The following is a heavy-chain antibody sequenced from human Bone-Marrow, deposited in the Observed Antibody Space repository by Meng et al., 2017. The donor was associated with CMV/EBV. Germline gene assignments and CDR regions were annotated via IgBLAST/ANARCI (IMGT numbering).Heavy chain of an antibody. CDR1: SLSGHY. D-gene: IGHD2-2*01. CDR2: NNVMGRT. CDR3: ARGVGYCSSTSCYRAYFDL. V-gene: IGHV4-34*01. Sequence: SLSGHYWGWVRHPPGRGLGWIGENNVMGRTNNHPSLVSRLTISVDTSKHQFSLQLSSVTAADTAVYYCARGVGYCSSTSCYRAYFDLWGRGTLVTVSS. J-gene: IGHJ2*01.